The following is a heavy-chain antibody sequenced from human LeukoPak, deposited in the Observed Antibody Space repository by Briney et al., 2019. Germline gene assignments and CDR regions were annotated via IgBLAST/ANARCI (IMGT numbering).Heavy chain of an antibody. CDR3: AKAPHFIAVAGTNYYFDY. CDR2: ISGSGGST. CDR1: GFTFSSYA. D-gene: IGHD6-19*01. V-gene: IGHV3-23*01. Sequence: GGSLRLSCAASGFTFSSYAMSWVRQAPGKGLEWVSAISGSGGSTYHADSVKGRFTISRDNSKNTLYLQMNSLRAEDTAVYYCAKAPHFIAVAGTNYYFDYWGQGTLVTVSS. J-gene: IGHJ4*02.